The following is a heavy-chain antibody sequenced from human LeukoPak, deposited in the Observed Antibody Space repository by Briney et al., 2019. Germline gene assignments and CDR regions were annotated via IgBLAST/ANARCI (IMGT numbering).Heavy chain of an antibody. CDR3: ARDRPGQWLAIGGFDP. V-gene: IGHV3-23*01. D-gene: IGHD6-19*01. CDR1: GFTFSSYA. J-gene: IGHJ5*02. Sequence: PGGSLRLSCAASGFTFSSYAMSWVRQAPGKGLEWVSAISGSGGSTYYADSVKGRFTISRDNSKNTLYLQMNSLRSEDTAVYYCARDRPGQWLAIGGFDPWGQGTLVTVSS. CDR2: ISGSGGST.